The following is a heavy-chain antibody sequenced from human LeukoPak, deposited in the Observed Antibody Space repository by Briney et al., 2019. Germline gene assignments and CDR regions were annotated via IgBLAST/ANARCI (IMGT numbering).Heavy chain of an antibody. V-gene: IGHV3-30*04. J-gene: IGHJ4*02. D-gene: IGHD1-7*01. Sequence: PGGSLRLSCAASGFTFSSYAMHWVRQAPGEGLEWVAVISYDGSNKYFADSVKGRFTISRDNSKNTLFLQMNSLRPEDTAVYYCATGNYNRPFDYWGQGTLVTVSS. CDR1: GFTFSSYA. CDR3: ATGNYNRPFDY. CDR2: ISYDGSNK.